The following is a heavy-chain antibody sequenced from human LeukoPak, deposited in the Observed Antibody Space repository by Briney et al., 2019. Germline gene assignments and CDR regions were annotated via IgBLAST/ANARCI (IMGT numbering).Heavy chain of an antibody. CDR3: AKALNSGSYSDFDY. V-gene: IGHV3-23*01. CDR1: GFTFSSYA. J-gene: IGHJ4*02. CDR2: ISGSGGST. Sequence: GGSLRLSCAASGFTFSSYAMSWVRQAPGKGLEWVSAISGSGGSTYYADSVKGRFTISGDNSKNTLYLQMNSLRAEDTAVYYCAKALNSGSYSDFDYWGQGTLVTVSS. D-gene: IGHD1-26*01.